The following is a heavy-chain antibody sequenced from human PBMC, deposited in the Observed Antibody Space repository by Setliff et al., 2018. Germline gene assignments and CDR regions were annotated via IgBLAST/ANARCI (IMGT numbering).Heavy chain of an antibody. Sequence: GGSLRLSCAASGFTFSSYAMSWVRQAPGKGLEWVSGISGSGGSTNYADSVKGRFTISRDNSKNTLYLQMNSLRAEDTAVYYCAIDRNGYSSGWTLFDYWGQGTLVTVSS. CDR2: ISGSGGST. CDR1: GFTFSSYA. CDR3: AIDRNGYSSGWTLFDY. V-gene: IGHV3-23*01. J-gene: IGHJ4*02. D-gene: IGHD6-19*01.